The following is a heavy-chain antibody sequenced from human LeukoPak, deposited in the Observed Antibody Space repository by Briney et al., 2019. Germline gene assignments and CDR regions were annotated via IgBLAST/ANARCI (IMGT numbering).Heavy chain of an antibody. J-gene: IGHJ4*02. CDR2: ISWNSGSI. CDR3: AGVGYYYDSSGYSDY. D-gene: IGHD3-22*01. V-gene: IGHV3-9*01. Sequence: PGRSLRLSCAASGFTFDDYAMHWVRQAPGKGLEWVSGISWNSGSIGYADSVKGRFTISRDNAKNSLYLQMNSLRAEDTALYYCAGVGYYYDSSGYSDYWGQGTLVTVSS. CDR1: GFTFDDYA.